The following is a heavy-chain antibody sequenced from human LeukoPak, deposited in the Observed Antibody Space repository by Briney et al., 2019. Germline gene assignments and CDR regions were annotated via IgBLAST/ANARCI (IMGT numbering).Heavy chain of an antibody. V-gene: IGHV3-20*01. Sequence: GGSLRLSCAASGFTFDDYGMSWVRQAPGKGLEWVSGINWNGGSTGYADSGKGRFTISRDNAKNSLYLQMNSLRAEDTALYHCARDGEGYCSGGSCYNPYGMDVWGQGTTVTVSS. D-gene: IGHD2-15*01. J-gene: IGHJ6*02. CDR1: GFTFDDYG. CDR3: ARDGEGYCSGGSCYNPYGMDV. CDR2: INWNGGST.